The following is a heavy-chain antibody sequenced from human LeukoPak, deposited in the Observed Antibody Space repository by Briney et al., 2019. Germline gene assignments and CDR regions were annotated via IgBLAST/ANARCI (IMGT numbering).Heavy chain of an antibody. Sequence: SETLSLTCTVSGYSISSGYYWGWIRQPPGKGLEWIGIIYHSGSTYYNPSLKSRVTISVDTSKNQFSLKLSSVTAADTAVYYCARLPTLASLGWFDPWGQGTLVTVSS. V-gene: IGHV4-38-2*02. CDR1: GYSISSGYY. CDR2: IYHSGST. D-gene: IGHD3-3*02. CDR3: ARLPTLASLGWFDP. J-gene: IGHJ5*02.